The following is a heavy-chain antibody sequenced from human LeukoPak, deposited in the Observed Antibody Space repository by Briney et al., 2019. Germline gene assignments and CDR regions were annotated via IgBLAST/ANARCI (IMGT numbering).Heavy chain of an antibody. D-gene: IGHD2-15*01. V-gene: IGHV3-48*03. CDR3: ARGRRYCSGGSCYFDY. Sequence: GGSLRLSCAASGFTFSSYEMNWVRQAPGKGLEWVSYITSGSTIYYADSVKGRFTISRDNPKNSLYLQMNSLRAEDTAVYYCARGRRYCSGGSCYFDYWGQGTLVTVSS. CDR1: GFTFSSYE. J-gene: IGHJ4*02. CDR2: ITSGSTI.